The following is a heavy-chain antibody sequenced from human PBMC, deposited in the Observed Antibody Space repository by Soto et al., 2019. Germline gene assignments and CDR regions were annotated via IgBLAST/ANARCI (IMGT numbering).Heavy chain of an antibody. J-gene: IGHJ2*01. CDR3: AKAVVFFFQAEDGIRDL. CDR2: IRDSVGNT. D-gene: IGHD2-21*01. Sequence: GIEWVSTIRDSVGNTYNTYSVKGRFTISRDNSKDTLYLQMNSLRADDTAVYYCAKAVVFFFQAEDGIRDL. V-gene: IGHV3-23*01.